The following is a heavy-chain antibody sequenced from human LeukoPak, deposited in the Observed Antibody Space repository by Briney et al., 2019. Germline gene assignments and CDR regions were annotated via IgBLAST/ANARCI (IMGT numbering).Heavy chain of an antibody. V-gene: IGHV3-23*01. CDR3: AKSGTVDVDYYYYYMDV. CDR1: GFTFSSYG. D-gene: IGHD4-23*01. Sequence: PGRSLRLSCAASGFTFSSYGMSWVRQAPGKGLEWVSAISGSGGSTYYADSVKGRFTISRDNSKNTLYLQMNSLRAEDAAVYYCAKSGTVDVDYYYYYMDVRGKGTTVTISS. CDR2: ISGSGGST. J-gene: IGHJ6*03.